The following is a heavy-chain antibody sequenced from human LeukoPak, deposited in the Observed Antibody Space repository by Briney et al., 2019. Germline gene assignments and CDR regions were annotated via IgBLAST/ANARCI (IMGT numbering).Heavy chain of an antibody. CDR3: ARDRGYCSSTSCYNWFDP. D-gene: IGHD2-2*01. CDR1: GGSFSGYY. V-gene: IGHV4-34*01. CDR2: INHSGST. Sequence: PSETLSLTSAVYGGSFSGYYWSWIRQPPGKGLEWIGEINHSGSTNYNPSLKSRVTISVDTSKNQFSLKLSSVTAADTAVYYCARDRGYCSSTSCYNWFDPWGQGTLVTVSS. J-gene: IGHJ5*02.